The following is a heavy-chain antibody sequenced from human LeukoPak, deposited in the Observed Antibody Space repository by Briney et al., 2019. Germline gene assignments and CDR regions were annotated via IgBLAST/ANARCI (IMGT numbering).Heavy chain of an antibody. CDR3: AKVGYDSWAIDY. J-gene: IGHJ4*02. CDR2: ISGRGGST. D-gene: IGHD3-3*01. Sequence: GASLRLSCAASGFTFNTYAMSWVRQAPGKGLEWVSGISGRGGSTYYADSVKGRFTISRGNSKNTLYLQMNSLRAEDTAVYYCAKVGYDSWAIDYWGQGTLVTVSS. CDR1: GFTFNTYA. V-gene: IGHV3-23*01.